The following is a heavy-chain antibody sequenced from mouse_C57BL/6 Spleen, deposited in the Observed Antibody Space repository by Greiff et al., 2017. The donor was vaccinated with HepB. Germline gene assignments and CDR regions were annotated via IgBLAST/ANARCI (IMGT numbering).Heavy chain of an antibody. V-gene: IGHV1-72*01. CDR3: GKTAQAGDYAMDY. CDR2: IDPNSGGT. Sequence: QVQLQQPGAELVKPGASVKLSCKASGYTFTSYWMHWVKQRPGRGLEWIGRIDPNSGGTKYNEKFKSKATLTVDKPSSTAYMQLSSRTSEDSAVYYCGKTAQAGDYAMDYWGQGTSVTVSS. D-gene: IGHD3-2*02. CDR1: GYTFTSYW. J-gene: IGHJ4*01.